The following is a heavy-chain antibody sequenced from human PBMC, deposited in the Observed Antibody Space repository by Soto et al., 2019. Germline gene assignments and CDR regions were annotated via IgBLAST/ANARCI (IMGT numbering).Heavy chain of an antibody. D-gene: IGHD2-15*01. CDR1: GFTFSSYA. V-gene: IGHV3-30*04. CDR3: AREVEGLDY. J-gene: IGHJ4*02. CDR2: TSYDGRNK. Sequence: HPGGSLRLSCAASGFTFSSYAMHWVCQAPGKGLEWVAVTSYDGRNKYYADSVKGRFTISRDNSKNTVYLQMNSLRPEDTAVYYCAREVEGLDYWGQGTLVTVSS.